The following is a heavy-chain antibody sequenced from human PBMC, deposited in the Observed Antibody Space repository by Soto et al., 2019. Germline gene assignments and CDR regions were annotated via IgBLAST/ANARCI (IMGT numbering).Heavy chain of an antibody. Sequence: ASVKVSFKASGYTFPGYYVHCVREAPGQGLEWMGWINPETGATSYAQKFQGRVTLSRDTSINTAYLELSSLRFDDAAVYFCARERYQVISDGMDVWGQGTTVTVSS. D-gene: IGHD2-2*01. J-gene: IGHJ6*02. CDR2: INPETGAT. CDR3: ARERYQVISDGMDV. CDR1: GYTFPGYY. V-gene: IGHV1-2*02.